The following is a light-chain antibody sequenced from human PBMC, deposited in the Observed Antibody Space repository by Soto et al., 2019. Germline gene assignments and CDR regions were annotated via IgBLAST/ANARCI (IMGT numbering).Light chain of an antibody. J-gene: IGKJ1*01. V-gene: IGKV3-15*01. CDR2: DAS. Sequence: EIVMTQSPDSLSVSPGETATLSCRASQSVGSNLAWYQQKPGQAPRLLISDASTRAAGLPARFSSSGSGTEFTLTITSLQSEDFAVYYCQQSNNWPKTFGQGTKVDIK. CDR1: QSVGSN. CDR3: QQSNNWPKT.